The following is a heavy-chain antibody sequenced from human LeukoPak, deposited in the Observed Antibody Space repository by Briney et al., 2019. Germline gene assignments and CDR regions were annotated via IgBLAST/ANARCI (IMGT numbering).Heavy chain of an antibody. CDR2: IYYSVST. CDR1: GGSISSYY. J-gene: IGHJ3*02. CDR3: ARVLGLAGGSYSGAFDI. V-gene: IGHV4-59*01. D-gene: IGHD1-26*01. Sequence: SETLSLTCTVSGGSISSYYWSWIRQPPGKGLEWIGYIYYSVSTNYNPSLKSRVTISVDTSKNQFSLKTSSVTAADTAVYYCARVLGLAGGSYSGAFDIWGQGTMVTVSS.